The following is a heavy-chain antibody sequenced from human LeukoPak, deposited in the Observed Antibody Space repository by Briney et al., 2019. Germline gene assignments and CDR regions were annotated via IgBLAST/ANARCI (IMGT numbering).Heavy chain of an antibody. D-gene: IGHD3-10*01. V-gene: IGHV3-23*01. CDR3: AKERLLRGSGSYYYFDY. CDR1: GVTFSSYA. Sequence: GGSLRLSCAASGVTFSSYAMSWVRQAPGKGLEWVSAISGSGGSTYYADSVKGRFTISRDNSKNTLYLQMNSLRAEDTAVYYCAKERLLRGSGSYYYFDYWGQGTLVTVSS. CDR2: ISGSGGST. J-gene: IGHJ4*02.